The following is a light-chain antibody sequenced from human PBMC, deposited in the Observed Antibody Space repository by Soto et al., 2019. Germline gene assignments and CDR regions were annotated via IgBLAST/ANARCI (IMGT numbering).Light chain of an antibody. J-gene: IGLJ1*01. CDR3: SSDTSSSTLLYV. CDR2: DVS. CDR1: SSDVGGYNY. V-gene: IGLV2-14*01. Sequence: QSALPQPASVSGSPGQSITISCTGTSSDVGGYNYVSWYQQHPGKAPKLMIYDVSNRPSGVSNRFSGSKSGNTASLTISGLQAEDEADYYCSSDTSSSTLLYVFGTGTKLTVL.